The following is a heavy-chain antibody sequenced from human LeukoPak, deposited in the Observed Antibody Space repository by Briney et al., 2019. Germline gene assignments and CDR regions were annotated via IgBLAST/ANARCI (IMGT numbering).Heavy chain of an antibody. D-gene: IGHD1-7*01. V-gene: IGHV1-69*13. CDR1: GGTFSSYA. CDR3: ARTNLELRGNFDY. J-gene: IGHJ4*02. CDR2: IIPIFGTA. Sequence: ASVKVSCKASGGTFSSYAISWVRQAPGQGLEWMGGIIPIFGTANYAQKFQGRVTTTADESTSTAYMELSSLRSEDTAVYYCARTNLELRGNFDYWGQGTLVTVSS.